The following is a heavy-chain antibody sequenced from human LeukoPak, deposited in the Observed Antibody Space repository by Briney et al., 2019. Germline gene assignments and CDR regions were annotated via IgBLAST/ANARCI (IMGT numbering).Heavy chain of an antibody. J-gene: IGHJ5*02. CDR3: ARAGEYFDWLLSPNWFDP. D-gene: IGHD3-9*01. V-gene: IGHV1-69*06. CDR2: IIPIFGTA. CDR1: GGTFSSYA. Sequence: EASVKVSCKASGGTFSSYAISWVGQAPGQGLEWMGGIIPIFGTANYAQKFQGRVTITADKSTSTAYMELSSLRSEDTAVYYCARAGEYFDWLLSPNWFDPWGQGTLVTVSS.